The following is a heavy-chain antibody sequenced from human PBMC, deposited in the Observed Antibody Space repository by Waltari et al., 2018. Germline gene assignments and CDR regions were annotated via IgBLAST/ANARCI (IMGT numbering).Heavy chain of an antibody. J-gene: IGHJ4*02. CDR1: GFTFSSYW. CDR3: AREGELTHIPYDY. CDR2: IKQDGSEK. D-gene: IGHD1-7*01. Sequence: EVQLVESGGGLVQPGGSLRLSCAASGFTFSSYWMSWVRQAPGKGLEWVANIKQDGSEKYYVDSVKGRFTISRDNAKNSLYLQMNSLRAEDTAVYYCAREGELTHIPYDYWGQGTLVTVSS. V-gene: IGHV3-7*01.